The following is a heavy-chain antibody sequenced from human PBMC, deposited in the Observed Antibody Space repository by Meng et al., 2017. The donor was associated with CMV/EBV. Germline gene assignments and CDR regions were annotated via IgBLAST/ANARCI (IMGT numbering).Heavy chain of an antibody. Sequence: GESLKISCAASGFTFSSYSMNWVRQAPGKGLEWVSYISSSSSTIYYADSVKGRFTISRDNAKNSLYLQMNNLRAEDTAVYYCARDRGEYSSSAGYYYYGIDVWGQGTTVTVSS. CDR3: ARDRGEYSSSAGYYYYGIDV. V-gene: IGHV3-48*04. CDR2: ISSSSSTI. J-gene: IGHJ6*02. D-gene: IGHD6-6*01. CDR1: GFTFSSYS.